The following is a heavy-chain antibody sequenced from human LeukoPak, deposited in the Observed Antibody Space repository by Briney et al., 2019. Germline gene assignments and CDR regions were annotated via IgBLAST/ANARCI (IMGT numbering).Heavy chain of an antibody. Sequence: GGSLXXSCTASGFTFSGAWMTWVRQAPGKGLEWVANIREDGTEKNYVDSVKGRFTISRDNAKNSLFLQMSNLRDDDTAIYYCARHVGISFWGQGTLVTVSS. CDR3: ARHVGISF. J-gene: IGHJ4*02. V-gene: IGHV3-7*01. CDR2: IREDGTEK. CDR1: GFTFSGAW. D-gene: IGHD7-27*01.